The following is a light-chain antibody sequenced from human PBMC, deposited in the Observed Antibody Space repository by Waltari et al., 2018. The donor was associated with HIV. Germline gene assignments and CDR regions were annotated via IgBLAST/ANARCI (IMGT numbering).Light chain of an antibody. Sequence: DIVMPQSPLSLPVTLGEPASIPCRSSQSLLQSNGYTYLDWYLQKPGQSPQLLIYLGSDRASGVPDRFSGSGSGTDFTLKISRVEAEDAGIYYCMEPLQATFGQGTRLEIK. CDR3: MEPLQAT. J-gene: IGKJ5*01. CDR1: QSLLQSNGYTY. CDR2: LGS. V-gene: IGKV2-28*01.